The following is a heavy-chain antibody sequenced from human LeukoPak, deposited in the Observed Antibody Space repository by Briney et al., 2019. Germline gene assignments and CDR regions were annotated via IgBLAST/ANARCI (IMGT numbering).Heavy chain of an antibody. J-gene: IGHJ4*02. CDR2: INPNSGGT. Sequence: GPVKVSCKASGYTFTGYYMHWVRQAPGQGLEWMGWINPNSGGTSYAQKFQGRVTMTRDTSINTAYMELSRLRSDDTAVYYCAREEVAVATDYCGQGTLVTVSS. CDR1: GYTFTGYY. V-gene: IGHV1-2*02. D-gene: IGHD5-12*01. CDR3: AREEVAVATDY.